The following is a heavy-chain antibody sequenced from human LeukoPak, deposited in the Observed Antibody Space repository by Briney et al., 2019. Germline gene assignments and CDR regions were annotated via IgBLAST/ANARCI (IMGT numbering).Heavy chain of an antibody. V-gene: IGHV1-8*01. CDR3: ARPPRYYYHMDV. J-gene: IGHJ6*03. Sequence: ASVTVFCQASGYTFTSYDINWVRQATGQGLEWMGWMNPNSGNTGYAQKFQGRVTMTRNTSISTAYMELSSLRSEDTAVYYCARPPRYYYHMDVWGKGTTVPDSS. CDR1: GYTFTSYD. CDR2: MNPNSGNT.